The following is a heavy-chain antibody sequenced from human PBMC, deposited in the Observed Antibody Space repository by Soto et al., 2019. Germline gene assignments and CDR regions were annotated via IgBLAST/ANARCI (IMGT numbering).Heavy chain of an antibody. Sequence: QVQLVQSGAEVKKPGSSVKVSCKASGGTFSSYTISWVRQAPGQGLEWMGRIIPILGIANYAQKFKGRVTITADKSTSTAYMELSSLRSEDTAVYYCARRYCSGGSCYSEEYFQHWGQGTLVTVSS. V-gene: IGHV1-69*02. D-gene: IGHD2-15*01. CDR1: GGTFSSYT. CDR3: ARRYCSGGSCYSEEYFQH. J-gene: IGHJ1*01. CDR2: IIPILGIA.